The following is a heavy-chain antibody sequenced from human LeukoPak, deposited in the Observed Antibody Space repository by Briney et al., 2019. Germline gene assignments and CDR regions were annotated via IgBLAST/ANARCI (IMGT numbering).Heavy chain of an antibody. CDR2: IHYSGST. D-gene: IGHD3-22*01. CDR1: GGSISSYY. J-gene: IGHJ4*02. CDR3: ARGPGRYYDSSGYGY. Sequence: PSETLSLTCTVSGGSISSYYWSWIRQPPGKGLEWIGYIHYSGSTNYNPSLKSRVTISVDTSKNQFSLKLSSVTAADTAVYYCARGPGRYYDSSGYGYWGQGTLVTVSS. V-gene: IGHV4-59*01.